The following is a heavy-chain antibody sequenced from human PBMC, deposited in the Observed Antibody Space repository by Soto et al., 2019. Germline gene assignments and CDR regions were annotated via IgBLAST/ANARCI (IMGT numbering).Heavy chain of an antibody. CDR1: GYSFSSHW. CDR2: IYPGDSNI. J-gene: IGHJ4*02. D-gene: IGHD6-6*01. Sequence: GESLKISCKGSGYSFSSHWIGWVRQMPGKGLEWMGIIYPGDSNIRYSPSFEGQIDMSADRSINTAYLWLSSLKASDTATYYCARHLDEYSSASGFDYWGKGTLVIVSS. CDR3: ARHLDEYSSASGFDY. V-gene: IGHV5-51*01.